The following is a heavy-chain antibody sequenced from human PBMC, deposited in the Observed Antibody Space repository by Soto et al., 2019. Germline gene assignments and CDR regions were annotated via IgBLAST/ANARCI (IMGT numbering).Heavy chain of an antibody. V-gene: IGHV3-74*01. CDR2: INSDGSST. CDR3: ARDERIDRGMDV. Sequence: EVQLVESGGGLVQPGGSLRLSCAASGFTFSSYWMHWVRQAPGKGLVWVSRINSDGSSTTYADSVKGRFTISRDNAKNTLYLQMNSLRAEDTAVYYCARDERIDRGMDVWGQGTTVTVSS. J-gene: IGHJ6*02. D-gene: IGHD3-22*01. CDR1: GFTFSSYW.